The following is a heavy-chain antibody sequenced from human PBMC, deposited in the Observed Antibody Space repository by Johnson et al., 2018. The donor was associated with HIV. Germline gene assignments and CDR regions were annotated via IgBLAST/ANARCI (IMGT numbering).Heavy chain of an antibody. Sequence: QVQLVESGGDVVQPGRSLRLSCAASGFTFSTYGMHWVRQAPGKGLEWVAVISYDGSNKYYADSVKGRFTISRDNSKNTLYLQMNSLRAEDTAVYYCAKGRGGGEAFDIWGQGTMVTVSS. CDR1: GFTFSTYG. CDR3: AKGRGGGEAFDI. V-gene: IGHV3-30*18. J-gene: IGHJ3*02. CDR2: ISYDGSNK.